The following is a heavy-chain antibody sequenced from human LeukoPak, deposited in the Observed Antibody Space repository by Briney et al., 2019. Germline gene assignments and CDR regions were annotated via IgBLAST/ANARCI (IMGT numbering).Heavy chain of an antibody. CDR2: INPNNGAT. V-gene: IGHV1-2*02. Sequence: ASVKVSCKASGCSFTGYYIHWVRQAPGQGLDWMGWINPNNGATKYAHTFQGRVTITRDTSISRAYMELTRLRSDDTAVYYCARGSETYYDFCSGSSFDYWGQGTLVTVSS. J-gene: IGHJ4*02. D-gene: IGHD3-3*01. CDR1: GCSFTGYY. CDR3: ARGSETYYDFCSGSSFDY.